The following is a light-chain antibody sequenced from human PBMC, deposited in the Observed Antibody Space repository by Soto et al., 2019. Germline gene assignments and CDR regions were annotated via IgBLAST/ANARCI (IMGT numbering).Light chain of an antibody. CDR2: EIS. Sequence: QSALTQPASVSESPGQSITISCTGTSSDVGASDFVSWYQQHPGKAPELIIYEISNRPSGVSSRFSGSMSGNTASLTISGLQAEDESDYYCSSYTTSHTLVFGGGTKLTVL. V-gene: IGLV2-14*01. CDR3: SSYTTSHTLV. CDR1: SSDVGASDF. J-gene: IGLJ2*01.